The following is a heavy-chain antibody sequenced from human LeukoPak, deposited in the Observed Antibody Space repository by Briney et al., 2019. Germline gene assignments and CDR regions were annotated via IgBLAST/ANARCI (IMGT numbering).Heavy chain of an antibody. CDR3: ARLLLGATTTNYYYYYMDV. J-gene: IGHJ6*03. Sequence: GGSLRLSCAASGFTFSDYSMNWVRRAPGRGLEWISYIGLASGFVSYADSVKGRFTISSDTARNSVYLQMNSLRAEDTAVYYCARLLLGATTTNYYYYYMDVWGKGTTVTVSS. CDR1: GFTFSDYS. CDR2: IGLASGFV. D-gene: IGHD1-26*01. V-gene: IGHV3-21*05.